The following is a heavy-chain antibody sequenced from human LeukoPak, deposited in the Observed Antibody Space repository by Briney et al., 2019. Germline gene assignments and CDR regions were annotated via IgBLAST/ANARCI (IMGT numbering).Heavy chain of an antibody. CDR2: IIPIFGTA. CDR3: ARDHGTTVTSYYYYYMDV. V-gene: IGHV1-69*06. J-gene: IGHJ6*03. D-gene: IGHD4-17*01. CDR1: GGTFSSYA. Sequence: ASVKVSCKASGGTFSSYASSWVRQAPGQGLDWMGVIIPIFGTANYAQKFQGRVTITADKSTSTAYMELSSLRSEDTVVYYCARDHGTTVTSYYYYYMDVWGKGTTVTVSS.